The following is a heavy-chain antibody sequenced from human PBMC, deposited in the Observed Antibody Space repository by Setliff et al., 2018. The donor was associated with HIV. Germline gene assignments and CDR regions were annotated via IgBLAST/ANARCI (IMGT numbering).Heavy chain of an antibody. Sequence: ASVKVSCKASGYTFSNYYIHWLRQAPRKGLEWMGRFDPEDGETIYAEKLQDRVTISVDRSRNTVYMELSSLRTEDTAVYFCSNGADVGGYSGYDFNYWGQGTLVTVSS. V-gene: IGHV1-69-2*01. CDR1: GYTFSNYY. J-gene: IGHJ4*02. CDR2: FDPEDGET. CDR3: SNGADVGGYSGYDFNY. D-gene: IGHD5-12*01.